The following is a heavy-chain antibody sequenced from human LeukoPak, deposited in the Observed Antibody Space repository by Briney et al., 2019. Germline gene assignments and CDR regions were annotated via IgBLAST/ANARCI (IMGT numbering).Heavy chain of an antibody. CDR2: TYYRSKWYN. V-gene: IGHV6-1*01. D-gene: IGHD3-10*01. CDR1: GDSVSSNSAA. CDR3: ARFPPRVRGPFPTYYMDV. J-gene: IGHJ6*03. Sequence: SQTLSLTCAISGDSVSSNSAAWNWIRQSPSRGLEWLGRTYYRSKWYNDYAVSVKSRITINPDTSKNQFSLKLSSVTAADTAVYYCARFPPRVRGPFPTYYMDVWGKGTTVTISS.